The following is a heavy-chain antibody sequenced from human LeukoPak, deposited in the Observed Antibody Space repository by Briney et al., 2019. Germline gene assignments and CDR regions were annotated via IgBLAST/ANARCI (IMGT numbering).Heavy chain of an antibody. D-gene: IGHD3-10*01. CDR2: IYYSGST. CDR3: ASLHYYGSGSHDSFDI. Sequence: PSETLSLTCTVSGGSISSYYWSWIRQPPGKGLEWIGYIYYSGSTNYNPSLQSRATISVDTSKNQFSLKLSSVTAADTAIYYCASLHYYGSGSHDSFDIWGQGTMVTVSS. V-gene: IGHV4-59*01. CDR1: GGSISSYY. J-gene: IGHJ3*02.